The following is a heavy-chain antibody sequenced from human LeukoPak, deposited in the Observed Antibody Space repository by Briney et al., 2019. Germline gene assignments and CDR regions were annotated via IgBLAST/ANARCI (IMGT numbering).Heavy chain of an antibody. D-gene: IGHD2-21*02. J-gene: IGHJ4*02. Sequence: ASVKASCKASGYTFTSYYMHWVRQAPGQGLEWMGIINPSGGSTSYAQKFQGRVTMTRDTSTSTVYMELSSLRSEDTAVYYCARGATRYCGGDCLDYWGQGTLVTVSS. CDR1: GYTFTSYY. CDR3: ARGATRYCGGDCLDY. V-gene: IGHV1-46*01. CDR2: INPSGGST.